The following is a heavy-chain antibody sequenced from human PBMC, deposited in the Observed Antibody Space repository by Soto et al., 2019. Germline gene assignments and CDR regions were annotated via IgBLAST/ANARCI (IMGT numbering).Heavy chain of an antibody. CDR3: VMLDNYVTPTPQDV. Sequence: QVQLVQSGDEVKKPGASVKGSCKAYGYIFVNYGIAWVRQAPGQGLEWMGWISPYTGKTHSGTKVQARLTKTTDTCTSTADLDLGSLTSADTAVYYSVMLDNYVTPTPQDVLGQGTTVTVSS. J-gene: IGHJ6*02. CDR1: GYIFVNYG. CDR2: ISPYTGKT. V-gene: IGHV1-18*01. D-gene: IGHD3-16*01.